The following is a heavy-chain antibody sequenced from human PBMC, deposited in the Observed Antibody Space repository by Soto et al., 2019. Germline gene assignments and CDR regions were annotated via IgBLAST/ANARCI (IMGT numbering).Heavy chain of an antibody. CDR3: ARGGIVVAGTAYYYGMDV. Sequence: SQTLSLTCAISGDSVSSNSAAWNWIRQSPSRGLEWLGRTYYRSKWYNDYAVSVKSRITINPDTSKNQFSLQLNSVTPEDTAVYYCARGGIVVAGTAYYYGMDVWGQGTTVTVSS. CDR2: TYYRSKWYN. J-gene: IGHJ6*02. D-gene: IGHD6-19*01. CDR1: GDSVSSNSAA. V-gene: IGHV6-1*01.